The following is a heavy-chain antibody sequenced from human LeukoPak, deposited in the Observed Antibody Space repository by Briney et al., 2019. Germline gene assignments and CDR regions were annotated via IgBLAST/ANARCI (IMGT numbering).Heavy chain of an antibody. CDR3: AKEGGDFWSGTRPDY. CDR2: ISGSGGST. V-gene: IGHV3-23*01. D-gene: IGHD3-3*01. Sequence: GGSLRLSCAASGFTFSSYAMSWVRQAPGKGLEWVSSISGSGGSTYYADSVKGRFTISRDNSKNTLYLQMNSLRAEDTAIYYCAKEGGDFWSGTRPDYWGQGTLVTVSS. CDR1: GFTFSSYA. J-gene: IGHJ4*02.